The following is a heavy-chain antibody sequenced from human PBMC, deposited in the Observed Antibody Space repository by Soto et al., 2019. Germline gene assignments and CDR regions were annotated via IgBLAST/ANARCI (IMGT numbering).Heavy chain of an antibody. D-gene: IGHD5-12*01. J-gene: IGHJ4*02. V-gene: IGHV1-69*12. CDR1: GGTFSSYA. CDR3: VRVVAIPGYPDN. Sequence: QVQLVQSGAEVRQPASSVKVSCKTCGGTFSSYAISWVRQAPGQGLEWMGGIVPIVDTATYAQKFQGRVTITADDSSSTVYMELSSLRSDDTAVYYCVRVVAIPGYPDNWGQGTLVTVSS. CDR2: IVPIVDTA.